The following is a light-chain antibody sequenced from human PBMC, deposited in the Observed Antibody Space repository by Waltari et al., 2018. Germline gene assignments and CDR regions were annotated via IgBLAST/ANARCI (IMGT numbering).Light chain of an antibody. CDR2: NDK. J-gene: IGLJ2*01. CDR3: ASWDDGRVV. V-gene: IGLV1-44*01. Sequence: QSALTQPPSASGTPGQRVIISCSGSRSNIGIHAVNWYQQLPGTAPKLLIFNDKRRPSGVPGRFSGSKSGTSASLAISGFQSGDEAAYYCASWDDGRVVFGGGTQLTVL. CDR1: RSNIGIHA.